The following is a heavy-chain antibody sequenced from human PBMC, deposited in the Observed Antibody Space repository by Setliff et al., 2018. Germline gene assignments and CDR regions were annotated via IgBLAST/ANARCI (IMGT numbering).Heavy chain of an antibody. CDR1: GFTFGDYA. CDR2: IRSKAYGGTT. CDR3: TTDPDDFRLDY. V-gene: IGHV3-49*04. D-gene: IGHD2-21*02. Sequence: PGGSLRLSCTASGFTFGDYAMSWVRQAPGKGLEWVGFIRSKAYGGTTEYAASVKGRFTISRDDSKSIAYLQMNSLKTEDTAVYYCTTDPDDFRLDYWGQGTLVTAPQ. J-gene: IGHJ4*02.